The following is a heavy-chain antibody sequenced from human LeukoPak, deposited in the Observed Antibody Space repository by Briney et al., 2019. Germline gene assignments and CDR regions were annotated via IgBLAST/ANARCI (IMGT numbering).Heavy chain of an antibody. J-gene: IGHJ4*02. D-gene: IGHD1-26*01. CDR3: AKDQAEWELLSYFDY. Sequence: GGSLRLSCAASGFTFSNYAMHWVRQAPGKGLEWVAVISYDGSNEYYADPVKGRFTISRDNSKNTLYLQMNSLRAEDTAVYYCAKDQAEWELLSYFDYWGQGTLVTVSS. V-gene: IGHV3-30-3*01. CDR1: GFTFSNYA. CDR2: ISYDGSNE.